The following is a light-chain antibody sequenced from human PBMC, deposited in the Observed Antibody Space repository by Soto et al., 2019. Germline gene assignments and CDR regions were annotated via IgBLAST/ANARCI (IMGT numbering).Light chain of an antibody. CDR3: AAWDDSLHGVV. Sequence: QSVLTQPPSASGTPGQRVTISCSGGSSNIGSNIVNWYQQLPGTAPKLLIYSNNQRPSGVPDRFSGSKSGTSASLAISGLQSEDEADYYCAAWDDSLHGVVFGGGTKLTVL. J-gene: IGLJ2*01. CDR2: SNN. CDR1: SSNIGSNI. V-gene: IGLV1-44*01.